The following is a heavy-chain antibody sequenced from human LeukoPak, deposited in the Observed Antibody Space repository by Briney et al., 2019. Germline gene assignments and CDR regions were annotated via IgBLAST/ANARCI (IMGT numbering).Heavy chain of an antibody. D-gene: IGHD1/OR15-1a*01. J-gene: IGHJ4*02. CDR1: GFTFRDHW. CDR2: INGDESST. V-gene: IGHV3-74*01. Sequence: GGSLRLSCEASGFTFRDHWMHWVCQVPGKGLVWVSRINGDESSTTYADSVKGRFTISRDNARNTLYLQMNSLRVEDMAIYYCARDRAESNWTNHTLFDSWGQGTPVTVSS. CDR3: ARDRAESNWTNHTLFDS.